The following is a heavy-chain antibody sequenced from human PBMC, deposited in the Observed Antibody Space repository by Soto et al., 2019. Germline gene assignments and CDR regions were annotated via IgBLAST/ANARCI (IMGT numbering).Heavy chain of an antibody. Sequence: ASVKVSCKASGCTFTTYPMHWVRQAPGQSLEWMAWINAGNGDTKYSQKFQDRVTITSDTSASTAYMELSSLRSEDTAVYYCAILGPYGSGGAVDSWGQGPLVTVS. J-gene: IGHJ4*02. CDR1: GCTFTTYP. CDR3: AILGPYGSGGAVDS. D-gene: IGHD3-10*01. V-gene: IGHV1-3*01. CDR2: INAGNGDT.